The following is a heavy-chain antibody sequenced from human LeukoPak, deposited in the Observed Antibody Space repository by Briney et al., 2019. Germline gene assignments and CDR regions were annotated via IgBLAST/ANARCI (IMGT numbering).Heavy chain of an antibody. CDR3: ATLWYYDILTGYSPDY. J-gene: IGHJ4*02. D-gene: IGHD3-9*01. Sequence: ASVTVSCKVSGYTLTELSMHWVRQAPGKGLEWMGGFDPEDGETIYAQKFQGRVTMTEDTSTDTAYMELSSLRSEDTAVYYCATLWYYDILTGYSPDYWGQGTLVTVSS. V-gene: IGHV1-24*01. CDR1: GYTLTELS. CDR2: FDPEDGET.